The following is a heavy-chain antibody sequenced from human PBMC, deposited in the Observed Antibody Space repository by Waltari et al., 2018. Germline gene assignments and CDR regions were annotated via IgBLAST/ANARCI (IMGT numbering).Heavy chain of an antibody. V-gene: IGHV4-59*01. J-gene: IGHJ3*02. CDR3: ASHCSSTSCYDAFDI. CDR2: IYYSGST. CDR1: GGSISSYS. D-gene: IGHD2-2*01. Sequence: QVQLQESGPGLVKPSETLSLTCTVSGGSISSYSWSWIRQPPGKGLEWIGYIYYSGSTNYNPSLKSRVTISVDTSKNQFSLKLSSVTAADTAVYYCASHCSSTSCYDAFDIWGQGTMVTVSS.